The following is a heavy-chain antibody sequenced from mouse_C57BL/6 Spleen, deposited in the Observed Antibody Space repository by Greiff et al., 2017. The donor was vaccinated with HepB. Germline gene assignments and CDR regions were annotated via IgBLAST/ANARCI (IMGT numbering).Heavy chain of an antibody. CDR3: TWGSPLDY. CDR2: IRLKSDNYAT. V-gene: IGHV6-3*01. CDR1: GFTFSNYW. J-gene: IGHJ2*01. Sequence: EVKLEESGGGLVQPGGSMKLSCVASGFTFSNYWMNWVRQSPEKGLEWVAQIRLKSDNYATHYAESVKGRFTISRDDSKSSVYLQMNNLRAEDTGIYYCTWGSPLDYWGQGTTLTVSS.